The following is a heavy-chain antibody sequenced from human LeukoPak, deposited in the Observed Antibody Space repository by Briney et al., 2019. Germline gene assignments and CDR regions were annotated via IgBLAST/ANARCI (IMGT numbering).Heavy chain of an antibody. CDR3: AREVVPAAILDV. D-gene: IGHD2-2*01. Sequence: SETLSLTCAVSGGSISSGGYSWSWIRQPPGKGLEWIGYIYHSGSTYYNPSLKSRVTISVDRSKNQFSLKLSSVTAADTAVYYCAREVVPAAILDVWGQGPRSPSP. V-gene: IGHV4-30-2*01. J-gene: IGHJ6*02. CDR1: GGSISSGGYS. CDR2: IYHSGST.